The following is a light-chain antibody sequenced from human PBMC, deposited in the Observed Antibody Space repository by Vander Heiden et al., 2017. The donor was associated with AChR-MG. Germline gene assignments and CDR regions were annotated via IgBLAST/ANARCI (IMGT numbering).Light chain of an antibody. CDR3: QQYYAIPPT. Sequence: DIVVPTSPDSLPVSLGERATIHCRSSRRLLTYFASKNYLAWYQQKPGQPPKLLFYWASTRDAGVPDRYSGSGSGTDFTLTIASLQAEDVAVYYCQQYYAIPPTFGQGTKVEIK. J-gene: IGKJ1*01. CDR2: WAS. CDR1: RRLLTYFASKNY. V-gene: IGKV4-1*01.